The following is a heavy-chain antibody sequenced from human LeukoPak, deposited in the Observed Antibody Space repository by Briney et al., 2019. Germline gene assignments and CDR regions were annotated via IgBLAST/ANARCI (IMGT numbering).Heavy chain of an antibody. Sequence: SETLSLTCAVSGGSISSNSYYWGWIRQPPGKGLEWIGSIYYSGSTYYNPSLKSRVTISVDTSKNQFSLKLSSVTAADTAVYYCARHRYSSLWAFDIWGQGTMVTVSS. D-gene: IGHD6-13*01. CDR1: GGSISSNSYY. V-gene: IGHV4-39*01. J-gene: IGHJ3*02. CDR2: IYYSGST. CDR3: ARHRYSSLWAFDI.